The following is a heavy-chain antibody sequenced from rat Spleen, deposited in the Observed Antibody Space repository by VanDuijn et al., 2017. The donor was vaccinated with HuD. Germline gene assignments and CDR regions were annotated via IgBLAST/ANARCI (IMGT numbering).Heavy chain of an antibody. CDR2: IQSGGST. CDR3: TRGAMDA. Sequence: VQLKESGPGLVQPSQTLSLTCTVSGFSLTDYSVHWVRQPPGKGLEWMGRIQSGGSTDYNSALKSRLSISRDTSKSQVFLKMNSLQTDDTAIYYCTRGAMDAWGQGASVTVSS. V-gene: IGHV2-19*01. J-gene: IGHJ4*01. CDR1: GFSLTDYS.